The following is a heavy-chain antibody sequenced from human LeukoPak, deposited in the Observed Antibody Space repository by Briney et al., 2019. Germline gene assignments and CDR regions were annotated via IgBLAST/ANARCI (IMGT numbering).Heavy chain of an antibody. CDR1: GYTLTELS. J-gene: IGHJ5*02. Sequence: ASVKGSCKVSGYTLTELSMHWVRQAPGKGLEWRGGFDPEDGETIYAQKFQGRVTMTEDTSTDTAYMELSSLRSEDTAVYYCATGVDTMVRGGEYWFDPWGQGTLVTVSS. D-gene: IGHD3-10*01. V-gene: IGHV1-24*01. CDR3: ATGVDTMVRGGEYWFDP. CDR2: FDPEDGET.